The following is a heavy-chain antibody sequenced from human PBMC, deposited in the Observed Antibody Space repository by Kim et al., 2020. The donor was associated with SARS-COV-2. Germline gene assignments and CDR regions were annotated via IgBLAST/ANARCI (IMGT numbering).Heavy chain of an antibody. V-gene: IGHV4-39*01. CDR3: ASYLRQVSSCSDY. J-gene: IGHJ4*01. CDR2: IYYSGST. D-gene: IGHD3-10*02. Sequence: SETLSLTCTVSGGSISSSSYYWGWNRPPPGEGLEWIGSIYYSGSTNSNPTLKSRVSISADTSKNQFSLNLSSATAADTAVYSCASYLRQVSSCSDYCG. CDR1: GGSISSSSYY.